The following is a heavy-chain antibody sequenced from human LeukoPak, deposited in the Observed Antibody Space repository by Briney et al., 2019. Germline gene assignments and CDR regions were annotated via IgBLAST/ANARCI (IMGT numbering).Heavy chain of an antibody. CDR3: ATAVADFNWFDP. Sequence: GASVKVSCKVSGYTLTELSMHWVRQAPGKGLEWMGGFDPEDGETIYAQKFQGRVTMTEDTSTDTAYMELSSLGSEDTAVYYCATAVADFNWFDPWGQGTLVTVSS. V-gene: IGHV1-24*01. CDR2: FDPEDGET. CDR1: GYTLTELS. D-gene: IGHD6-19*01. J-gene: IGHJ5*02.